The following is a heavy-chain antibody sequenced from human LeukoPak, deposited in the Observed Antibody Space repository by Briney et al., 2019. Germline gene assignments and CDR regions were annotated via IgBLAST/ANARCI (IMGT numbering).Heavy chain of an antibody. Sequence: ASVKVSCKASGYTFTGYYMHWVRQAPGQGLDWMGWISPTSGGTNYAQKFQGRVTMTRDTSIRTAYMELRRLRSEDTAVYYCASAGYSSSWYGGFGWFDPWGQGTLVTVSS. D-gene: IGHD6-13*01. V-gene: IGHV1-2*02. CDR3: ASAGYSSSWYGGFGWFDP. CDR1: GYTFTGYY. CDR2: ISPTSGGT. J-gene: IGHJ5*02.